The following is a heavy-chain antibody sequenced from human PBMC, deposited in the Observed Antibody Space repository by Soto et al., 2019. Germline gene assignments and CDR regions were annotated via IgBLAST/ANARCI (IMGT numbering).Heavy chain of an antibody. CDR1: GFTFSSYG. CDR3: AIGEYSGYGPFAY. D-gene: IGHD5-12*01. Sequence: QVQLVESGGGVVQPGRSLRLSCAASGFTFSSYGMHWVRQAPGKGLEWVAVIWYDGSNKYYADSVKGRFTISRDNXKNQLYRQLNSLRAEDTAVYYCAIGEYSGYGPFAYWGQGTLVTVSS. CDR2: IWYDGSNK. V-gene: IGHV3-33*01. J-gene: IGHJ4*02.